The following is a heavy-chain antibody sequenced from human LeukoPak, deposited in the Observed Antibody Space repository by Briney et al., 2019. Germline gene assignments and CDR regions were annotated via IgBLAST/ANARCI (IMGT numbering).Heavy chain of an antibody. J-gene: IGHJ4*02. CDR2: IRYDGSNK. D-gene: IGHD6-13*01. Sequence: GGSLRLSCAASGFTFSSYGMHWVRQAPGKGLEWVAFIRYDGSNKYYADSVKGRFTISRDNSKNTLYLQMNSLRAEDTAVYYCANFGVKQQPSAYWGQGTLVTVSS. V-gene: IGHV3-30*02. CDR1: GFTFSSYG. CDR3: ANFGVKQQPSAY.